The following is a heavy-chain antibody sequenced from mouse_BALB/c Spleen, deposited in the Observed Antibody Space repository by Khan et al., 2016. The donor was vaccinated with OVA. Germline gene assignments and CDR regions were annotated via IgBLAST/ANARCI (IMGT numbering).Heavy chain of an antibody. CDR1: GYSFTSYY. V-gene: IGHV1S135*01. J-gene: IGHJ3*01. CDR3: ARQGMGSWFAY. D-gene: IGHD2-3*01. CDR2: INPFNGAT. Sequence: VQLQQSGPELLKPGASVKISCKASGYSFTSYYIHWVKQTPGRSLEWIGYINPFNGATTSTQYFKDKATLTVDKSSSTAYLHLTSLTSEDSALYYCARQGMGSWFAYWGQGTLVTVSA.